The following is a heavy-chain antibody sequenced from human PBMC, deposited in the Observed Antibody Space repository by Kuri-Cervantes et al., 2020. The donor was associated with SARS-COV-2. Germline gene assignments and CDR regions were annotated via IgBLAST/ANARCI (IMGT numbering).Heavy chain of an antibody. J-gene: IGHJ3*02. Sequence: GGSLRLSCAASGFTVSDYYMNWIRQAPGKGLEWVSYISRSGSYTYYADSVRGRFTVSRDNAKSTVYLQMNSLRAEDTALYYCARVDHTLGRGDAIDIWGQGTMVTVSS. CDR1: GFTVSDYY. CDR2: ISRSGSYT. D-gene: IGHD2-15*01. V-gene: IGHV3-11*01. CDR3: ARVDHTLGRGDAIDI.